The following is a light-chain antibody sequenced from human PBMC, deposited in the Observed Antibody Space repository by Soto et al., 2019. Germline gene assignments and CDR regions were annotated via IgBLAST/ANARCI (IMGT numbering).Light chain of an antibody. CDR1: QSVTTQ. V-gene: IGKV3-20*01. CDR2: GAS. CDR3: QQYGGATRT. Sequence: IVLTQSPGTLSLSTGERATLSCRASQSVTTQLAWYQQKPGQAPRLIIHGASSRATGVPDRITGSGSGTDFTRSISRLEPEDFAVYYCQQYGGATRTFGQGTKVDIK. J-gene: IGKJ1*01.